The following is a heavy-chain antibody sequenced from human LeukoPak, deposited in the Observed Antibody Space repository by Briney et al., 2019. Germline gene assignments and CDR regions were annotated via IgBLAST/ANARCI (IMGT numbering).Heavy chain of an antibody. CDR1: GGSISSSNW. D-gene: IGHD3-9*01. V-gene: IGHV4-4*02. CDR2: IYHSGST. J-gene: IGHJ4*02. CDR3: ASGLRYFDWLPSD. Sequence: PSETLSLTCAVSGGSISSSNWWSWVRQPPGKGLEWIGEIYHSGSTNYNPSLKSRVTISVDTSKNQFSLKLSSVTAADTAVYYCASGLRYFDWLPSDWGQGTLVTVSS.